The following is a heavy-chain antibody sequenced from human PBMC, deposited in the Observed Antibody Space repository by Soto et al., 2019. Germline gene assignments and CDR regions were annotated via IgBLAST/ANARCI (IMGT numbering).Heavy chain of an antibody. CDR1: GFTVSSNY. J-gene: IGHJ4*02. CDR3: ARGVPNCSSSSCYFDF. Sequence: VGSLRLSCAASGFTVSSNYMSWVRQAPGKGLEWVSVIYSGGSTYYADSVKGRFTISRDNAKNTLYLQVNSLRVEDTAVYYCARGVPNCSSSSCYFDFWGQGILVTVSS. D-gene: IGHD2-2*01. V-gene: IGHV3-53*01. CDR2: IYSGGST.